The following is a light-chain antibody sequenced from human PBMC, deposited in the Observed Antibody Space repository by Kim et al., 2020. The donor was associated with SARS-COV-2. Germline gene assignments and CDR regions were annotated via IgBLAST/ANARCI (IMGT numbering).Light chain of an antibody. CDR2: AAS. V-gene: IGKV1-27*01. CDR1: QGFSNA. CDR3: QKYDDDPLT. J-gene: IGKJ4*01. Sequence: ASVGDRVTITCRASQGFSNALAWFQQKPGKVPKLLIYAASTLLSGVPSRFRGSGSGTDFTLTINSLQPEDVATYYCQKYDDDPLTFGGGTKVDIK.